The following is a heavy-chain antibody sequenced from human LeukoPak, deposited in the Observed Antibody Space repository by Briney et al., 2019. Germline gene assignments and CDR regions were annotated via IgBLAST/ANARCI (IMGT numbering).Heavy chain of an antibody. CDR3: ARARAYSSGWSPYYYYGMDV. D-gene: IGHD6-19*01. Sequence: ASVKVSCKASGGTFISYAISWVRQAPGQGLEWMGGIIPIFGTANYAQKFQGRVTITADESTSTAYMELSSLRSEDTAVYYCARARAYSSGWSPYYYYGMDVWGQGTTATVSS. V-gene: IGHV1-69*13. CDR1: GGTFISYA. CDR2: IIPIFGTA. J-gene: IGHJ6*02.